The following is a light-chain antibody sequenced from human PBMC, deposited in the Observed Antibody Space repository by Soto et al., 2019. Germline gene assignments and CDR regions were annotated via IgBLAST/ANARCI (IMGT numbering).Light chain of an antibody. CDR2: DVR. V-gene: IGLV2-14*03. Sequence: QSVLTQPASVSGSPGQSITISCTGTSSDVGYYNYVSWYQQHPGKAPKLMIYDVRNRPSGVSNRFSGSKSGNTASLTISGLQAEDEADYYCSSYTSSSPYVFGTGTQLTVL. CDR3: SSYTSSSPYV. CDR1: SSDVGYYNY. J-gene: IGLJ7*01.